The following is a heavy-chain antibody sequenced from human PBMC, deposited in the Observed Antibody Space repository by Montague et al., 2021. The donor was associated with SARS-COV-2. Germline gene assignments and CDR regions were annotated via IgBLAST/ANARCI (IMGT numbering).Heavy chain of an antibody. CDR1: GGSLSTYY. CDR2: IYYTGNT. D-gene: IGHD3-10*01. Sequence: SETLSLTCTVSGGSLSTYYWSWIRQPPGKGLECIGYIYYTGNTNYNHSLKSRVTISVDTSKNQFSLKLGSVTAADTAVYYCARFFGPYYYGLDVWGQGTTVTVSS. CDR3: ARFFGPYYYGLDV. V-gene: IGHV4-59*13. J-gene: IGHJ6*02.